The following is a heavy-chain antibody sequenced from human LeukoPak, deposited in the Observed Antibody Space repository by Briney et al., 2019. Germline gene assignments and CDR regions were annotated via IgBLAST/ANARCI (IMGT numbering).Heavy chain of an antibody. CDR1: GGSVSSNNW. J-gene: IGHJ6*04. D-gene: IGHD6-13*01. CDR2: IYHSGTT. CDR3: ARDIGSSTPSGV. V-gene: IGHV4-4*02. Sequence: PSGTLSLTCAVSGGSVSSNNWLNWVRQPPGKGLEWIGEIYHSGTTNYNPSLKSRVTIAVDKSKNQFSLKLNSVTAADTAVYYCARDIGSSTPSGVWGKGTTVTVSS.